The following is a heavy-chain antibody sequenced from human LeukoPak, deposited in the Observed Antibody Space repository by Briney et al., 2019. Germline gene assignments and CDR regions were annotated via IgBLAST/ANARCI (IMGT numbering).Heavy chain of an antibody. CDR2: IYYSGST. V-gene: IGHV4-59*01. J-gene: IGHJ4*02. CDR1: GGSISSYY. CDR3: ARGARYSGYESFDY. D-gene: IGHD5-12*01. Sequence: SETLSLTCTVSGGSISSYYWSWIRQPPGKGLEWIGYIYYSGSTNYNPSLKSRVTISVDTSKNQFSLKLSSVTAADTAVYYCARGARYSGYESFDYWGQGTLVTVSS.